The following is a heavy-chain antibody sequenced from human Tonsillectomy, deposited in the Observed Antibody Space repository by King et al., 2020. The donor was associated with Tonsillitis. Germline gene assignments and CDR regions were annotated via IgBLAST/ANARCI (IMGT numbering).Heavy chain of an antibody. CDR2: IKQDGSEK. CDR1: GFTFSSYW. J-gene: IGHJ4*02. V-gene: IGHV3-7*01. Sequence: VQLVESGGGLVQPGGSLRLSCAASGFTFSSYWMTWVRQAPGKGLEWVANIKQDGSEKYYVGSVKGRFTISRDNAKNSLYLQMNSLRAEDTAVYYCARDIFLSGYYPIYFDYWGQGTLVTVSS. D-gene: IGHD3-22*01. CDR3: ARDIFLSGYYPIYFDY.